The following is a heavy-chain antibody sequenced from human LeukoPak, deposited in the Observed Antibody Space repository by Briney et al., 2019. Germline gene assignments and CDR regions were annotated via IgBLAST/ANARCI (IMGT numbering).Heavy chain of an antibody. CDR3: TNYYDSGGPTAGAFDI. CDR2: IYSGGTT. V-gene: IGHV3-53*01. CDR1: GFTVSRNY. J-gene: IGHJ3*02. Sequence: GGSLRLSCAASGFTVSRNYMTWVRQAPGKGLEWVSVIYSGGTTYYADSVKGRFTISRDNSKNTLYLQMNSLRAEDTAVYYCTNYYDSGGPTAGAFDIWGQGTVVAVSS. D-gene: IGHD3-22*01.